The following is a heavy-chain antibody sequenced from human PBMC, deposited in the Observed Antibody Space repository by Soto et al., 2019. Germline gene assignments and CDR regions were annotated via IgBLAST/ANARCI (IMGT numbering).Heavy chain of an antibody. CDR2: TTAILGTR. J-gene: IGHJ4*02. Sequence: ASVKVSCKASGDTLSHYGVSWVRQVPGKGLEWMGGTTAILGTRDYAQKFQGRMTITSDESMTTSYMELNSLTSDDTAVYYCAAGDSSDTGDHWGQGTLVTVSS. D-gene: IGHD5-18*01. V-gene: IGHV1-69*13. CDR3: AAGDSSDTGDH. CDR1: GDTLSHYG.